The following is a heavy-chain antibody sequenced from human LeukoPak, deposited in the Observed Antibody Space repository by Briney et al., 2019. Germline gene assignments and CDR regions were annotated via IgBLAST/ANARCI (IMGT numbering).Heavy chain of an antibody. J-gene: IGHJ5*02. CDR3: ARGHPAAMVENWFAP. V-gene: IGHV1-69*13. CDR1: GGTFSSYA. CDR2: IIPIFGTA. Sequence: SVKVSCKASGGTFSSYAISWVRQAPGQGLEWMGGIIPIFGTANYAQKFQGRVTITADESTSTAYMELSSLRSEDTAVYYCARGHPAAMVENWFAPGGQGPRVPVSS. D-gene: IGHD5-18*01.